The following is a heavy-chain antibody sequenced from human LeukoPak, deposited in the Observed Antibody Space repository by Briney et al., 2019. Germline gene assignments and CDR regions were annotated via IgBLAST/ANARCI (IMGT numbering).Heavy chain of an antibody. J-gene: IGHJ3*02. CDR1: GFSFSNYG. CDR3: RTELIRGVMTTAFVI. D-gene: IGHD3-10*01. CDR2: ISYDGSNK. Sequence: GGSLRLSCAASGFSFSNYGMHWVRQAPGKGLEWVAVISYDGSNKYYADSVKGRFTVSRDNSKHSFYLQMNSLRDEDTAVYYCRTELIRGVMTTAFVIWGQGTMVTVSS. V-gene: IGHV3-30*03.